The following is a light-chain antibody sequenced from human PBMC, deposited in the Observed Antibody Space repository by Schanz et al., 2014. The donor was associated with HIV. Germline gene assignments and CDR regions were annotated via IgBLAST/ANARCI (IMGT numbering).Light chain of an antibody. CDR1: TSNIGSNA. Sequence: QSVLTQPPSASGAPGQTVTISCSGSTSNIGSNAVSWYQQFPGTAPKLLIYSNNQRPSGVPDRFSGSKSGNTASLTISGLQAEDEADYYCASCTISNTWVFGGGTKLTVL. J-gene: IGLJ3*02. V-gene: IGLV1-44*01. CDR2: SNN. CDR3: ASCTISNTWV.